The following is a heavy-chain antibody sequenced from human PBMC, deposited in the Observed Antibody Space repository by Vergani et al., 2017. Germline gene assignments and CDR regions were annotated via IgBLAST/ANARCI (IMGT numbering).Heavy chain of an antibody. V-gene: IGHV3-23*04. CDR2: ISGSGGST. CDR1: GFTFDDYA. D-gene: IGHD6-13*01. CDR3: AKSEQQLGDYYYYYYGMDV. J-gene: IGHJ6*02. Sequence: EVQLVESGGGLVQPGRSLRLSCAASGFTFDDYAMSWVRQAPGKGLEWVSAISGSGGSTYYADSVKGRFTISRDNSKNTLYLQMNSLRAEDTAVYYCAKSEQQLGDYYYYYYGMDVWGQGTTVTVSS.